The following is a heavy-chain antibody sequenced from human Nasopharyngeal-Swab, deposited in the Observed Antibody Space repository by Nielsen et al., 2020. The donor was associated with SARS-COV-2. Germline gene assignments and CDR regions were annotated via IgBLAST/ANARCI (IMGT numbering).Heavy chain of an antibody. CDR3: ARAIRFRRYSSSWSLPEGRFDP. J-gene: IGHJ5*02. CDR2: IYYSGST. D-gene: IGHD6-13*01. CDR1: GGSISSGGYY. Sequence: SETLSLTCTVSGGSISSGGYYWSWIRQHPGKGLEWIGYIYYSGSTYYNPSLKSRVTISVDTSKNQFSLKLSSVTAADTAVYYCARAIRFRRYSSSWSLPEGRFDPWGQGTLVTVSS. V-gene: IGHV4-31*03.